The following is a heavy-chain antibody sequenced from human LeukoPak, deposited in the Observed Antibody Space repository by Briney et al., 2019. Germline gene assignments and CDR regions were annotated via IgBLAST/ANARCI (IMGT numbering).Heavy chain of an antibody. V-gene: IGHV4-39*01. CDR2: IYYSGRT. CDR1: GGSISSSSYY. D-gene: IGHD3-16*02. CDR3: ARVNRGDAFDI. Sequence: SETLSLTCTVSGGSISSSSYYWGWIRQPPGKGLEWIGSIYYSGRTYYNPSLKSRVTISVDTSKNQFSLKLSSVTAADTAVYYCARVNRGDAFDIWGQGTLVTVSS. J-gene: IGHJ3*02.